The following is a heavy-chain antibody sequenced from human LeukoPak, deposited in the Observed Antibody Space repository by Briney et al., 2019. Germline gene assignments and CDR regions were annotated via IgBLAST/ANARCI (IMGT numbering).Heavy chain of an antibody. CDR1: GGSISSSSYY. CDR2: IYYSGST. J-gene: IGHJ4*02. Sequence: PSETLSLTYTVSGGSISSSSYYWGWIRQPPGKGLGWIGSIYYSGSTYYNPSLKSRVTISVDTSKNQFSLKLSSVTAADTAVYYCARDEGFGELSETEWGQGTLVTVSS. V-gene: IGHV4-39*07. D-gene: IGHD3-10*01. CDR3: ARDEGFGELSETE.